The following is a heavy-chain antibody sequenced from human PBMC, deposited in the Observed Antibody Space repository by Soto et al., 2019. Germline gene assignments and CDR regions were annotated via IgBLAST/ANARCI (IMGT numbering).Heavy chain of an antibody. D-gene: IGHD3-16*01. CDR3: ARVHYEYIWGAYSH. CDR1: GGTFSNYA. V-gene: IGHV1-69*13. CDR2: IIPIFGTP. Sequence: ASVKVSCKASGGTFSNYAITWVRQAPGQGLEWMGGIIPIFGTPNYAQKFQGRVTITADESTSTAYMELSSLKSEDTAVYYCARVHYEYIWGAYSHWGQGTLVTVSS. J-gene: IGHJ4*02.